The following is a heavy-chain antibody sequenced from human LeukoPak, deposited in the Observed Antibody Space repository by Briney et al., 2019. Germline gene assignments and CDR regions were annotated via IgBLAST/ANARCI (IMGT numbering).Heavy chain of an antibody. D-gene: IGHD3-22*01. Sequence: GRSLRLSCEASGFAFSNYGMHWLRQAPGKGLEWVAVIWYDGGSTKYYADSVKGRFTISRDNSKNTLYLQMNSLRAEDTAVYYCARVSGYYESSGYYQDNWFDPWGQGTLVTVSS. CDR2: IWYDGGSTK. J-gene: IGHJ5*02. CDR3: ARVSGYYESSGYYQDNWFDP. CDR1: GFAFSNYG. V-gene: IGHV3-33*01.